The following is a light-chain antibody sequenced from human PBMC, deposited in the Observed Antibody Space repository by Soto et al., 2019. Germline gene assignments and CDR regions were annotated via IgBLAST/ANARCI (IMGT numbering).Light chain of an antibody. CDR2: RNN. Sequence: QSVLTQPPSASGTPGQRVTISCSGSSSNIGSNYVYWYQQLPEPAPNLLYYRNNQRDSGVPDRFSGSKSGTSASLAISEPRSEDEADYYCSAWDDRVSGVVFGGGTKLTVL. CDR3: SAWDDRVSGVV. CDR1: SSNIGSNY. V-gene: IGLV1-47*01. J-gene: IGLJ2*01.